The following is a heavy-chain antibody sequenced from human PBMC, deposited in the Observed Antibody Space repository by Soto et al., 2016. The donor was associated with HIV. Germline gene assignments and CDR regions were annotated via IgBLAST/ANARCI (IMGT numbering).Heavy chain of an antibody. CDR3: ASHCSDTTCYEFIDY. J-gene: IGHJ4*03. CDR1: GFTFSSYW. V-gene: IGHV3-7*01. Sequence: EVQLVESGGGLVQPGGSLRLSCAVSGFTFSSYWMTWVRQAPGKGLEWVANINQDGSQTYYADSVKGRFTISRDNAKNSLSLQLNSLRAGDTAVYFCASHCSDTTCYEFIDYWGREPGHRLL. D-gene: IGHD2-2*01. CDR2: INQDGSQT.